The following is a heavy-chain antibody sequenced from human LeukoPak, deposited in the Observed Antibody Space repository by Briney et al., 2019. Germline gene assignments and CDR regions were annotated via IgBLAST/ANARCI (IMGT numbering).Heavy chain of an antibody. CDR2: IYYSGST. CDR3: ARSSEGRYYYDSSGFSYYYYYMDV. J-gene: IGHJ6*03. V-gene: IGHV4-59*01. D-gene: IGHD3-22*01. CDR1: GGSISSYY. Sequence: PSETLSLTCTVSGGSISSYYWSWIRQPPGKGLEWIGYIYYSGSTYYNPSLRSRVTISVDTSKNQFSLKLSSVTAADTAVYYCARSSEGRYYYDSSGFSYYYYYMDVWGKGTTVTVSS.